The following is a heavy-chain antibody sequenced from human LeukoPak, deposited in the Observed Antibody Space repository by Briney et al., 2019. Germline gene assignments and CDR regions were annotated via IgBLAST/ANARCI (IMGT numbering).Heavy chain of an antibody. CDR2: ISSSSSYI. J-gene: IGHJ4*02. V-gene: IGHV3-21*01. D-gene: IGHD6-13*01. Sequence: GGSLRLSCAASGFTFSSYDMIGVRQAPGKGLEWVSSISSSSSYIYYADSVKGRFTISRDNAKNSLYLQMNSLRAEDTAVYYCAREGKGNYWGQGTLVTVSS. CDR1: GFTFSSYD. CDR3: AREGKGNY.